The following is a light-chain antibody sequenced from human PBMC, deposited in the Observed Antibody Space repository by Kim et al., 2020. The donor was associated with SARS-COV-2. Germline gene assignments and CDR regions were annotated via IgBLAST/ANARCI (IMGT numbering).Light chain of an antibody. CDR3: CSYAGSHSVV. Sequence: GPTANISDPGTGSDVGSYKYLSGYQQHPAKAPKLIFYEVTERPSGVPDRFSGSKSGNTASLTIAGLQAEDESDSYCCSYAGSHSVVFGGGTQLTVL. J-gene: IGLJ2*01. CDR1: GSDVGSYKY. V-gene: IGLV2-11*03. CDR2: EVT.